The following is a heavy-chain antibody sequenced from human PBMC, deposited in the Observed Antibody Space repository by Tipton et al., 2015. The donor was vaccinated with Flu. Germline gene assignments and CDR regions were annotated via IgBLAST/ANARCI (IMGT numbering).Heavy chain of an antibody. V-gene: IGHV4-38-2*02. CDR2: ISHSGST. CDR1: GYSIWNAYS. CDR3: ARRVSLGSEDYFDY. J-gene: IGHJ4*02. Sequence: TLSLTCTVSGYSIWNAYSWGWIRQPPGKGLEWIGSISHSGSTQYNSSLKSRLTISIDTSKNQFSLTLKSMTAADTATYYCARRVSLGSEDYFDYWGQGALVTVSS. D-gene: IGHD7-27*01.